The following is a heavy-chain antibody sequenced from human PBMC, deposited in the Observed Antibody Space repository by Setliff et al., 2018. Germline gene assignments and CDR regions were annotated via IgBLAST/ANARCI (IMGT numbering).Heavy chain of an antibody. Sequence: PSETLSLTCTVSGGSIKDEDHYWGWIRQPPGKGLEWIGTIYYSGATYHNPSLKSRLAMSVDTSKNQFSLKLSSVTAADTAVYYCARRNGEKLDPWGQGTLVTV. CDR2: IYYSGAT. CDR3: ARRNGEKLDP. J-gene: IGHJ5*02. CDR1: GGSIKDEDHY. V-gene: IGHV4-39*01.